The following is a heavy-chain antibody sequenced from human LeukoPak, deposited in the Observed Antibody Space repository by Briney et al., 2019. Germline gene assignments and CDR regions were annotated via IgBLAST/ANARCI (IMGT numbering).Heavy chain of an antibody. CDR2: ISSSSSYI. Sequence: GGSLRLSCAASGFTYTSYTMHWVRQAPGKGLEWVSSISSSSSYIYYADSVKGRFTISRDNAKNSLYLQMNSLRAEDTAVYYCARDGQRGGRRGYYYYYYMDVWGKGTTVTVSS. CDR1: GFTYTSYT. CDR3: ARDGQRGGRRGYYYYYYMDV. V-gene: IGHV3-21*01. D-gene: IGHD3-10*01. J-gene: IGHJ6*03.